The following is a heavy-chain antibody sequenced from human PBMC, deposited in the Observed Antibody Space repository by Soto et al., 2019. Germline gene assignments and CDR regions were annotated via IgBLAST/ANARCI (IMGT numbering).Heavy chain of an antibody. D-gene: IGHD2-15*01. Sequence: EVQLVESGGGLVQPGGSLRLSCAASGFTFSSYWMHWVRQAPGKGLVWVSRINSDGSSTSYADYVKGRFTISRDNAKNTLYLQMNRLRAEDTAVYDCALGYCSGGSCYSGGEYFQHWGQGTLVTVSS. CDR1: GFTFSSYW. CDR3: ALGYCSGGSCYSGGEYFQH. V-gene: IGHV3-74*01. J-gene: IGHJ1*01. CDR2: INSDGSST.